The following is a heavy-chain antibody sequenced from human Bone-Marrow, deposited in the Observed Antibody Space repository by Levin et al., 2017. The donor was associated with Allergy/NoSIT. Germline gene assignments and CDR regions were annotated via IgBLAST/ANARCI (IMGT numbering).Heavy chain of an antibody. D-gene: IGHD2-2*01. V-gene: IGHV3-23*01. CDR2: ISGSGGST. CDR1: GFTFRSYA. Sequence: LSLPCAASGFTFRSYAMSWVRQAPGKGLEWVSVISGSGGSTYYADSVKGRFTISRDNSKNTLYLQMNSLRAEDTAVYYCAKGGLGYCSSTSCSYPFDYWGQGTLVTVSS. J-gene: IGHJ4*02. CDR3: AKGGLGYCSSTSCSYPFDY.